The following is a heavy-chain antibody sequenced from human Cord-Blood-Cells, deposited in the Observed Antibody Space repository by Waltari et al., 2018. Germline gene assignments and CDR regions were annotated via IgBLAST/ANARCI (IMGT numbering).Heavy chain of an antibody. CDR2: IYHSGST. V-gene: IGHV4-38-2*02. CDR1: GYSISSGYS. D-gene: IGHD1-26*01. J-gene: IGHJ4*02. CDR3: ARDQTRGSYLY. Sequence: QVQLQESGPGLVKPSETLSLTCTVPGYSISSGYSWGWIRQPPGKGLEWIGSIYHSGSTYYNPSLKSRVTISVDTSKNQFSLKLSSVTAADTAVYYCARDQTRGSYLYWGQGTLVTVSS.